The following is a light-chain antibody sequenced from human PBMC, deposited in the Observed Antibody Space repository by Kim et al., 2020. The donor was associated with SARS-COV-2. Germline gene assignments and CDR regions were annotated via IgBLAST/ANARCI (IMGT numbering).Light chain of an antibody. V-gene: IGKV3-20*01. CDR3: QQYGTSPQT. Sequence: EIVLTQSPATLSLSPGERATLSCRASESIHTSYFAWSQQKFGQAPRLLIYSTSTTASGVPDRFSGSGSGTDFTLTISRLEPEDIAVYYCQQYGTSPQTFGPGTKVDIK. CDR1: ESIHTSY. CDR2: STS. J-gene: IGKJ3*01.